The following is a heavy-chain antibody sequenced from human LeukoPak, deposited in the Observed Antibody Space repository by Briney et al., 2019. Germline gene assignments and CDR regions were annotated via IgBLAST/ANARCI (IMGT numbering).Heavy chain of an antibody. CDR2: ISISSSTI. J-gene: IGHJ5*02. CDR1: GFTFSSYG. CDR3: ARGPPLFDP. V-gene: IGHV3-48*01. Sequence: GKSLRLSCAASGFTFSSYGMHWIRQAPGKGLEWISYISISSSTIYYADSVKGRFTISRDNAKNSLYLQMNSLRAEDTAIYYCARGPPLFDPWGQGTLVTVSS.